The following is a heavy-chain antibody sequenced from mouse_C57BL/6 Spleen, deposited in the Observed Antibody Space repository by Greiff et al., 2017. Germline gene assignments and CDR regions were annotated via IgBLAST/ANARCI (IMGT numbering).Heavy chain of an antibody. CDR2: INYDGSST. CDR1: GFTFSDYY. J-gene: IGHJ3*01. Sequence: EVKVVESEGGLVQPGSSMKLSCTASGFTFSDYYMAWVRQVPEKGLEWVANINYDGSSTYYLDSLKSRFIISRDNAKNMPYLQMSSLKSEDTATYYCAREGIEGGYDVSLFAYWGQGTLVTVSA. D-gene: IGHD2-2*01. CDR3: AREGIEGGYDVSLFAY. V-gene: IGHV5-16*01.